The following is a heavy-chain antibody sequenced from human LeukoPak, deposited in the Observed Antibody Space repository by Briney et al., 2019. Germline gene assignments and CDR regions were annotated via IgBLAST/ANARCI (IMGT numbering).Heavy chain of an antibody. CDR1: GFTFSSYA. V-gene: IGHV3-23*01. J-gene: IGHJ3*02. D-gene: IGHD3-10*01. CDR2: ISGSGGST. Sequence: PGGSLRLSCAASGFTFSSYAMSWVRQAPGKGLEWVSAISGSGGSTYYADSVKGRFTISRDNSKNTLYLQMNSLRAEDTAVYYCAIVSKYYYAFDIWGQGTMVTVSS. CDR3: AIVSKYYYAFDI.